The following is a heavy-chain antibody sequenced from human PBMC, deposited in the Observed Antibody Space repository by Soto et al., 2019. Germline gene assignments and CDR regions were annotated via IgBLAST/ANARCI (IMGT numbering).Heavy chain of an antibody. V-gene: IGHV3-21*01. CDR3: ARVQTPYYDFWSGYYYYYYYGMDV. J-gene: IGHJ6*02. CDR2: ISSSSSYI. Sequence: LRLSCAASGFTFSSYSMNWVRQAPGKGLEWVSSISSSSSYIYYADSVKGRFTISRDNAKNSLYLQMNSLRAEDTAVYYCARVQTPYYDFWSGYYYYYYYGMDVWGQGTTVTVSS. CDR1: GFTFSSYS. D-gene: IGHD3-3*01.